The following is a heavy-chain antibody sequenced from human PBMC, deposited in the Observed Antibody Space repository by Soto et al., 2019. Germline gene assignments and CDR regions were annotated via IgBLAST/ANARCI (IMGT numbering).Heavy chain of an antibody. J-gene: IGHJ4*02. Sequence: SVKVSCKASGGTFSSYAISWVRQAPGQGLEWMGGIIPIFGTANYAQKFQGRVTITADESTSTAYMELSSLRSEDTAVYYCARGKLRSPYCSSTSCYASPFDYWGQGTLVTVSS. D-gene: IGHD2-2*01. CDR2: IIPIFGTA. CDR3: ARGKLRSPYCSSTSCYASPFDY. CDR1: GGTFSSYA. V-gene: IGHV1-69*13.